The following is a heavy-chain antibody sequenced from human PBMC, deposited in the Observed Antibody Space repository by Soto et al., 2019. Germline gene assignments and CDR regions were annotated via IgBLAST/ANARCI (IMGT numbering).Heavy chain of an antibody. CDR3: ARADPIAAGTLLRYYYYGMDV. V-gene: IGHV1-69*13. J-gene: IGHJ6*02. Sequence: RASVKVSCKASGGTFSSYAISWVRQAPGQGLEWMGGIIPIFGTANYAQKFQGRVTITADESTSTAYMELSSLRSEDTAVYYCARADPIAAGTLLRYYYYGMDVWGQGTTVTVSS. D-gene: IGHD6-13*01. CDR2: IIPIFGTA. CDR1: GGTFSSYA.